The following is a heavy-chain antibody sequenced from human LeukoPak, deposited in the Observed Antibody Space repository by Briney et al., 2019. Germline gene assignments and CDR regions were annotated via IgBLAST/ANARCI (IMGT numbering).Heavy chain of an antibody. Sequence: GESLKISCRGSGYSFTTYWIGWVRQMPGKGLEWMGIIYPGDSDTRYSPSFQGQVTISADKSISTAYLQWSSLKASDTAMYYYARSFRSWHYFDYWGQGTLITVSS. CDR2: IYPGDSDT. V-gene: IGHV5-51*01. J-gene: IGHJ4*02. CDR1: GYSFTTYW. CDR3: ARSFRSWHYFDY. D-gene: IGHD3-10*01.